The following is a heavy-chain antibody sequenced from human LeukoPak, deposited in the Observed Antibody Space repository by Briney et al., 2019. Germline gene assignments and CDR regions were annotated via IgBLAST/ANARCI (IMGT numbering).Heavy chain of an antibody. CDR2: ICSNEST. D-gene: IGHD5-18*01. Sequence: SETLSLTCTVSGGSISGYYWSWIRQAAGEGLVYLWRICSNESTNKNPSLNGRLSMSVDTSKNQVSLRLSSVTAADTAIYYCARDDPHGYTHGYEHYYYYMDIWGKGTTVTVSS. V-gene: IGHV4-4*07. CDR3: ARDDPHGYTHGYEHYYYYMDI. CDR1: GGSISGYY. J-gene: IGHJ6*03.